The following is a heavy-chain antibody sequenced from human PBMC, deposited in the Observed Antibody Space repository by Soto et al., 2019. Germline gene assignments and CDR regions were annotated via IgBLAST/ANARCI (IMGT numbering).Heavy chain of an antibody. CDR2: IYYSGST. CDR1: GGSISSGGYY. Sequence: QVQLQESGPGLVKPSQTLSLTCTVSGGSISSGGYYWSWIRQHPGKGLEWIGYIYYSGSTYYNPSLKSRVTISVDTSKNQFSLQLSSVTAADTAVYYCARDRNGDYGYYYYGMDVWGQGTTVTVSS. D-gene: IGHD4-17*01. V-gene: IGHV4-31*03. J-gene: IGHJ6*02. CDR3: ARDRNGDYGYYYYGMDV.